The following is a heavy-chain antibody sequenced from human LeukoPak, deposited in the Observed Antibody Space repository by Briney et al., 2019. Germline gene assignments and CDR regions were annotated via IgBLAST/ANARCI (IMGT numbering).Heavy chain of an antibody. CDR2: ISGSGSST. Sequence: GGSLRLSCAASGFTFSNCAMSWVRQAPEKGLEWVSGISGSGSSTNYADSVKGRFTISSDNSENTLSLQMNSLRADDTAIYYCAKSCNSGNCYYNYWGQGTLVTVSS. V-gene: IGHV3-23*01. CDR1: GFTFSNCA. CDR3: AKSCNSGNCYYNY. D-gene: IGHD2/OR15-2a*01. J-gene: IGHJ4*02.